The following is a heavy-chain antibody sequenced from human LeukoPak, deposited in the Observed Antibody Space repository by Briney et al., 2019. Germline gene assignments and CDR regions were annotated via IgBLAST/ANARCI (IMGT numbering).Heavy chain of an antibody. CDR2: ISSSSSYI. D-gene: IGHD3-10*01. Sequence: GRSLRLSCAASGFTFSSYSMNWVRQAPGKGLEWVSSISSSSSYIYYADSVRGRFTISRDNAKNSLYLQMNSLRAEDTAVYYCANRLDQKSYYYGSGSYYSHWGQGTLVTVSS. CDR3: ANRLDQKSYYYGSGSYYSH. CDR1: GFTFSSYS. V-gene: IGHV3-21*01. J-gene: IGHJ4*02.